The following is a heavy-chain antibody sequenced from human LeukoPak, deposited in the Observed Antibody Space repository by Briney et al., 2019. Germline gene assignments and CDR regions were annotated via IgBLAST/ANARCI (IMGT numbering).Heavy chain of an antibody. Sequence: ASVKVSCKASGYTFTGYYMHWVRQAPGQGLEWMGWINPNSGGTNYAQKFQGRVTMTRDTSISTAYMELSRLRSDDTAVYYCARGVGWAGKYYFDYWGQGTLVTASS. J-gene: IGHJ4*02. CDR1: GYTFTGYY. CDR2: INPNSGGT. CDR3: ARGVGWAGKYYFDY. D-gene: IGHD2-15*01. V-gene: IGHV1-2*02.